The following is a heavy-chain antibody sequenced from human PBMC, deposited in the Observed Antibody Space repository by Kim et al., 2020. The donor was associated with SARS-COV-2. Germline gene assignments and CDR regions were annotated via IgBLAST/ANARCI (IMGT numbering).Heavy chain of an antibody. CDR2: IGSSSSDI. V-gene: IGHV3-21*06. D-gene: IGHD3-3*02. Sequence: GGSLRLSCGASGFTFSTYGMSWVRQAPGKGLEWVSSIGSSSSDIYYADSVKGRFTISRDHARNSLYLQMHSLRAEDTAVYYCAREVLASTYAMDVWGQGTTVTVSS. CDR1: GFTFSTYG. J-gene: IGHJ6*02. CDR3: AREVLASTYAMDV.